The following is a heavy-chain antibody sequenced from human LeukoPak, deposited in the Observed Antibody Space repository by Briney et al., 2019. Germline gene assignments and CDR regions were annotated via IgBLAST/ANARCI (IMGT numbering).Heavy chain of an antibody. V-gene: IGHV4-39*07. CDR2: IYYSGST. CDR3: ARESTVTTTGGYFDY. CDR1: GGSISSSSYY. J-gene: IGHJ4*02. Sequence: SETLSLTCTVSGGSISSSSYYWGWIRQPPGKGLEWIGSIYYSGSTYYNPSLKSRVTISVDTSKNQFSLKLSSVTAADTAVYYCARESTVTTTGGYFDYWGQGTLVTVSS. D-gene: IGHD4-11*01.